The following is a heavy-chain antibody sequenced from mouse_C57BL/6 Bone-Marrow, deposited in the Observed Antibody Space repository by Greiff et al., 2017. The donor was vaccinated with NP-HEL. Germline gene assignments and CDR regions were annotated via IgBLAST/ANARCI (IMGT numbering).Heavy chain of an antibody. D-gene: IGHD1-1*01. CDR1: GYTFTSYG. Sequence: QVQLQQSGAELARPGASVKLSCKASGYTFTSYGISWVKQRTGQGLEWIGEIYPRSGNTYYNEKFKGKATLTADKSSSTAYMVLRSLTSEDSAVYFCARDGSSYWYFDVWGTGTTVTVSS. CDR2: IYPRSGNT. V-gene: IGHV1-81*01. CDR3: ARDGSSYWYFDV. J-gene: IGHJ1*03.